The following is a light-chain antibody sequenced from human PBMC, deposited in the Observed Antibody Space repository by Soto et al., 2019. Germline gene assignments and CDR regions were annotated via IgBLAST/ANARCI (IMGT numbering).Light chain of an antibody. J-gene: IGLJ1*01. Sequence: QSALTQPASVSGSPGQSITISCTGTSSDVGGYNYVSWYQQHPGKDPKLMIYDVSNRPSGASNRFSGSKSGNTASLTISGLQAEDEADYYCSSYTSSSTLLYVFGTGTKLTVL. CDR3: SSYTSSSTLLYV. CDR1: SSDVGGYNY. V-gene: IGLV2-14*01. CDR2: DVS.